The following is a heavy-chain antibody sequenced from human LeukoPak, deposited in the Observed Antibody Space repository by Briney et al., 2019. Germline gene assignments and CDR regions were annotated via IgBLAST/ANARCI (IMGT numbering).Heavy chain of an antibody. CDR2: IKSKTEGGTT. CDR1: GFTFSNAW. J-gene: IGHJ3*02. V-gene: IGHV3-15*01. Sequence: PGGSLRLSRAASGFTFSNAWMSWVPQARGRGLEWVGRIKSKTEGGTTDYAAPVKGRVTISRDDLKNMMYLQMNSLKVEDTAVYYCTTVSEGFDIWGQGTMVTVSS. CDR3: TTVSEGFDI.